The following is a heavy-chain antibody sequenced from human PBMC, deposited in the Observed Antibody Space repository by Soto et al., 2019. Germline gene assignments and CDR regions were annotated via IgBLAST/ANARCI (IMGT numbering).Heavy chain of an antibody. J-gene: IGHJ6*02. D-gene: IGHD6-13*01. CDR3: ARDLGIAAPAGNYYYYYGMDV. CDR2: IIPIFGTA. V-gene: IGHV1-69*01. Sequence: QVQLVQSGAEVKKPGSSVKVSCKASGGTFSSYAISWVRQAPGQGLEWMGGIIPIFGTANYAQKFQGRVTITADESTSTAYMELSSLRSEDTAVYYCARDLGIAAPAGNYYYYYGMDVWVQGTKVTVS. CDR1: GGTFSSYA.